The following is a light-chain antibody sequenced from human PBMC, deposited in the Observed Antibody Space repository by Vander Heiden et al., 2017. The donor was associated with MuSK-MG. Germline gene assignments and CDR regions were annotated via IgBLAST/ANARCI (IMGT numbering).Light chain of an antibody. V-gene: IGLV2-23*02. J-gene: IGLJ2*01. Sequence: QSALPQPASVSGSPGQSITISCTGTSSDVGSYNFVSWYHQHPGKAPKLMIVYVSKRPSGVSDRFSCATTGNTASPTTSGLQAEDEADYYCCSYAGSSTFEGVFGGGTKLTVL. CDR2: YVS. CDR3: CSYAGSSTFEGV. CDR1: SSDVGSYNF.